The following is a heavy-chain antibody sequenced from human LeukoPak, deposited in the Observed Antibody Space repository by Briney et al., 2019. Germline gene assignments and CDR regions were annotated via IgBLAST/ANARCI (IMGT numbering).Heavy chain of an antibody. J-gene: IGHJ4*02. V-gene: IGHV1-2*02. CDR1: GFTFTGYY. D-gene: IGHD1-26*01. Sequence: PWASVKVSCKASGFTFTGYYMHWVRQAPGQGLEWMGWINPDSGGTNYAQKFQGRVTMTRDTSISTAYMELSRLTSDDTAVYWCARLGATTYDYWGQGTQVTVSS. CDR2: INPDSGGT. CDR3: ARLGATTYDY.